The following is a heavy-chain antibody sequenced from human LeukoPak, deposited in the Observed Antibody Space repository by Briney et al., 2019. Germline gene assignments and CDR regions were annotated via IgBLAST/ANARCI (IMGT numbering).Heavy chain of an antibody. CDR3: ARRSLGDAFDI. J-gene: IGHJ3*02. D-gene: IGHD1-26*01. Sequence: SETLSLTCTVSGGSISTYYWSWIRQPPGKGLEWIGFINYSGSTNYNPSLKGRVTISVDTSKNQFSLKLNSVTAADTAVYYCARRSLGDAFDIWGQGTMVTVSS. V-gene: IGHV4-59*08. CDR1: GGSISTYY. CDR2: INYSGST.